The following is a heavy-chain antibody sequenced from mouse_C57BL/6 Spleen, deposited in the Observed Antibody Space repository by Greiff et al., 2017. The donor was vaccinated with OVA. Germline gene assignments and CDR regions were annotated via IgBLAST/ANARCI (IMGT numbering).Heavy chain of an antibody. Sequence: QVTLKESGPGILQSSQTLSLTCSFSGFSLSTSGMGVSWIRQPSGKGLEWLAHIYWDDDKRYNPSLKSRLTISKDTSRNQVFLKITSVDTADTATYYCARRERGLGFAYWGQGTLVTVSA. CDR1: GFSLSTSGMG. D-gene: IGHD4-1*01. CDR2: IYWDDDK. CDR3: ARRERGLGFAY. J-gene: IGHJ3*01. V-gene: IGHV8-12*01.